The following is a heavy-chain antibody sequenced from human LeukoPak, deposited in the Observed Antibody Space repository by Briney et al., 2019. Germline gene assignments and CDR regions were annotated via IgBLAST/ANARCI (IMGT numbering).Heavy chain of an antibody. CDR3: AKEQEGRRAAFDY. D-gene: IGHD2-15*01. V-gene: IGHV3-30*18. J-gene: IGHJ4*02. Sequence: GRSLRLSCAASGFSISDYGINWVRQAPGKGLEWLGVISYDGNSKYYADSVKGRFIISRDNSKNTLYLQMSSLRAEDTAVYYCAKEQEGRRAAFDYWGQGTLVTVSS. CDR2: ISYDGNSK. CDR1: GFSISDYG.